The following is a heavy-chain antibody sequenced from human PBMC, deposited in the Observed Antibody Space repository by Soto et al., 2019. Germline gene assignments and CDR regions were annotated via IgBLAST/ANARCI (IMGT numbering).Heavy chain of an antibody. CDR2: IWTDGSYE. Sequence: PGGSLRLSCGASGFTFSRYGMHWVRQDPGKGLEWVAVIWTDGSYEYYADSVMGRFTISRDNSKNTLYLQMNSLRAEDTAVYYCARAGHDSSGYYYGGLDYWGPGTLVTVSS. CDR3: ARAGHDSSGYYYGGLDY. D-gene: IGHD3-22*01. V-gene: IGHV3-33*01. J-gene: IGHJ4*02. CDR1: GFTFSRYG.